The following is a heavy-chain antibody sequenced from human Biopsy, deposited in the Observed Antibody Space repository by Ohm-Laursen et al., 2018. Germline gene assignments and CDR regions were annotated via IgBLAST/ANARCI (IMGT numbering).Heavy chain of an antibody. J-gene: IGHJ4*02. CDR2: LYTSGDT. V-gene: IGHV4-4*07. Sequence: SQTLSLTCSVSGGLNSNYYWSWVRQSAGKGLEWIGRLYTSGDTNYNPSLKSRVSVSEDTSRRQFPLRLTSVTAADTAVYYCATGPKRLTGTSYFESWGRGILVTVSS. CDR1: GGLNSNYY. CDR3: ATGPKRLTGTSYFES. D-gene: IGHD1-7*01.